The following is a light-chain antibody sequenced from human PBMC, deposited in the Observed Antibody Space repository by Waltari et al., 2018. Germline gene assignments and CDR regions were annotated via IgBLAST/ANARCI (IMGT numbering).Light chain of an antibody. V-gene: IGLV2-14*01. J-gene: IGLJ3*02. CDR3: SSFTYTTTLV. CDR1: SRDVGGYGQ. Sequence: QSALTQPASVSGSLGQSITISCTGTSRDVGGYGQVSWYQQHQGKATELIIYEVSKRPSGVSSRFSGSKSGNTASLTISGLQAYDEADFYCSSFTYTTTLVFGGGTKLTVL. CDR2: EVS.